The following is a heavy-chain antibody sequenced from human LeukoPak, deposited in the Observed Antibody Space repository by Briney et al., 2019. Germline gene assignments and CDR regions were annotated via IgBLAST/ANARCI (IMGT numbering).Heavy chain of an antibody. CDR3: AKEGGYPTITYDS. CDR1: GFSFSRYW. V-gene: IGHV3-7*01. J-gene: IGHJ5*01. CDR2: IKGDGNEK. D-gene: IGHD4-11*01. Sequence: GGSLRLSCASSGFSFSRYWMNWVRQAPGKGLEWVANIKGDGNEKNYVDSVKGRFSISRDNARNSLYLQMDSLRAEDTAVYYCAKEGGYPTITYDSWGQGALVTVSS.